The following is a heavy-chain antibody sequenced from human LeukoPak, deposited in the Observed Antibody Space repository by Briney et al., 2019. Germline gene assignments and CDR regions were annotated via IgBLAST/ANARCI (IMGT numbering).Heavy chain of an antibody. D-gene: IGHD3-10*01. CDR3: ARVVSTWFGEMSYDAFDI. V-gene: IGHV3-21*01. CDR2: ISSSSSYI. J-gene: IGHJ3*02. CDR1: GFTFSSYS. Sequence: GGSLRLSCAASGFTFSSYSTNWVRQAPGKGLEWVSSISSSSSYIYYADSVKGRFTISRDNAKNPLYLQMNSLRAEDTAVYYCARVVSTWFGEMSYDAFDIWGQGTMVTVSS.